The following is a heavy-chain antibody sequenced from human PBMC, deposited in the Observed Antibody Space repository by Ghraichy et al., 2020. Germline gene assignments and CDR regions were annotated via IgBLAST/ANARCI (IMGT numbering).Heavy chain of an antibody. V-gene: IGHV3-23*01. CDR3: AKDQREDQVLRFMEWLLGFDS. Sequence: GGSLRLSCTASGFTFSSYAMNWVRQVPGKGLEWVSTISSGGSTYYADSVRGRFTISRDNSKNTLYLQMNSLRAEDTAVYYCAKDQREDQVLRFMEWLLGFDSWGQGTLVTVSS. J-gene: IGHJ4*02. CDR1: GFTFSSYA. CDR2: ISSGGST. D-gene: IGHD3-3*01.